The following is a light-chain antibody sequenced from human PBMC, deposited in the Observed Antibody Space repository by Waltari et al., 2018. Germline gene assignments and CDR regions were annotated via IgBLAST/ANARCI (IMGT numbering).Light chain of an antibody. CDR1: SSDIGSYNV. CDR2: EVI. Sequence: QSALTQPASLSGSPGQSITISCTGSSSDIGSYNVVSWYQHHPGKAPNLVFYEVITRPAGVSNSCSGSKSGNTASLTISGLQAEDEADYYCCSYAGSVLFGGGTKLTVL. V-gene: IGLV2-23*02. J-gene: IGLJ2*01. CDR3: CSYAGSVL.